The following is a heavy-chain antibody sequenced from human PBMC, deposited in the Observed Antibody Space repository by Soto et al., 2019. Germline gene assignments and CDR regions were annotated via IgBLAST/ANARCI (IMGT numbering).Heavy chain of an antibody. CDR1: GFTVSSNY. CDR2: IYSGGST. V-gene: IGHV3-53*01. CDR3: AALAYCGGDCSPPYYYGMDV. J-gene: IGHJ6*02. D-gene: IGHD2-21*02. Sequence: GGSLRLSCAASGFTVSSNYMSWVRQAPGKGLEWVSVIYSGGSTYYADSVKGRFTISRDNSKNTLYLQMNSLRAEDTAVYYCAALAYCGGDCSPPYYYGMDVWGQGTTVTVSS.